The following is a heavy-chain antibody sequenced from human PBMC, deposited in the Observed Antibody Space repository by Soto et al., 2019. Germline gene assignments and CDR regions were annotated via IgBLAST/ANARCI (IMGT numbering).Heavy chain of an antibody. Sequence: SETLSLTCTVSGGSISSYYWSWIRQPPGKGLEWIGYIYYSGSTNYNPSLKSRVTISVDTSKNQFSLKLSSVTAADTAVYYCARSEIAAAGRWDYYYYYMDVWGKGTTVTVSS. CDR2: IYYSGST. D-gene: IGHD6-13*01. J-gene: IGHJ6*03. CDR3: ARSEIAAAGRWDYYYYYMDV. CDR1: GGSISSYY. V-gene: IGHV4-59*12.